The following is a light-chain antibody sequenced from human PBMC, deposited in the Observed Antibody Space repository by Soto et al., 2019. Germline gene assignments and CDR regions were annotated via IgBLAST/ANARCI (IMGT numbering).Light chain of an antibody. Sequence: QSALTQTPSASGSPGQSVTISCTGTSSDVGGYNYVSWYQQHPGKAPKLMIYEVTKRPSGVPDRFSGSKSGNTASLTVSGLQAEDGADYYCSSYAGTNNYVIFGGGTKLTVL. V-gene: IGLV2-8*01. CDR1: SSDVGGYNY. CDR2: EVT. J-gene: IGLJ2*01. CDR3: SSYAGTNNYVI.